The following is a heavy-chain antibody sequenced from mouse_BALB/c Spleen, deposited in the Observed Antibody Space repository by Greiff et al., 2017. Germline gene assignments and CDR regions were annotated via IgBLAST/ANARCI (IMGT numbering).Heavy chain of an antibody. Sequence: EVKLMESGPSLVKPSQTLSLTCSVTGDSITSGYWNWIRKFPGNKLEYMGYISYSGSTYYNPSLKSRISITRDTSKNQYYLQLNSVTTEDTATYYCARSIYYDYAWFAYWGQGTLVTVSA. CDR3: ARSIYYDYAWFAY. CDR1: GDSITSGY. J-gene: IGHJ3*01. D-gene: IGHD2-4*01. CDR2: ISYSGST. V-gene: IGHV3-8*02.